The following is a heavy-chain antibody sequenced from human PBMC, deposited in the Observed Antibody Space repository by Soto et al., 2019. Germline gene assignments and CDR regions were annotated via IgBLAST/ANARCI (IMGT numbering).Heavy chain of an antibody. J-gene: IGHJ4*02. Sequence: QVQLQESGPRLVKPSETLSLTCIVSGGSISSYYWSWIRQPPGKGLEWIGYIYYSGSTNYNPSHKSRVTISVDTSKNQFSLKLSSVTAADTAVYYCARAVLPATAPFDYWGQGTLVTVSS. V-gene: IGHV4-59*01. CDR2: IYYSGST. CDR3: ARAVLPATAPFDY. D-gene: IGHD2-2*01. CDR1: GGSISSYY.